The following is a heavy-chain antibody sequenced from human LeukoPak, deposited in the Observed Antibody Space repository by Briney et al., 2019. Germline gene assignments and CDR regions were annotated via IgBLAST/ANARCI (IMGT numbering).Heavy chain of an antibody. V-gene: IGHV4-38-2*01. CDR2: MYHSGST. J-gene: IGHJ3*02. CDR3: ARPFAANDAFDI. D-gene: IGHD6-25*01. CDR1: GYSISSGYY. Sequence: SETLSLTCAVSGYSISSGYYWGWLRQPPGKGLEWIGSMYHSGSTYYNPSLKRRVTISVDTSKNQLSLKLSSVTAADTAVYYCARPFAANDAFDIWGQGTMVTVSS.